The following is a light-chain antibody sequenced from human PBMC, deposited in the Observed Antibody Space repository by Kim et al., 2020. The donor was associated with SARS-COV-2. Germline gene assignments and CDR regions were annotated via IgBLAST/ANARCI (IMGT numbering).Light chain of an antibody. Sequence: QPVLTQSPSASASLGASVKLTCTLSSGHSSYAIAWHQQQPEKGPRYLMKLNSDDSHSKGDGIPDRFSGSSSGAERYLTISSLQSEDEADYYCQTWGTGITVFGGGTKLTVL. CDR3: QTWGTGITV. CDR1: SGHSSYA. CDR2: LNSDDSH. J-gene: IGLJ2*01. V-gene: IGLV4-69*01.